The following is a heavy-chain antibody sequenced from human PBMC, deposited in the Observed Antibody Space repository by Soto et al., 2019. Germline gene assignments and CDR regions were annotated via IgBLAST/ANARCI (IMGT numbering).Heavy chain of an antibody. CDR2: ISSSSSTI. V-gene: IGHV3-48*02. D-gene: IGHD5-12*01. CDR1: GFTFSSYS. Sequence: GGSLRLSCAPSGFTFSSYSMNWVRHAPGKGLEWVSYISSSSSTIYYAYSVKGRFSISRDNAKNSLYLQMNSLRYEYTAVYYCAFGYDYGNDAFDIWVQGTMVTVSS. J-gene: IGHJ3*02. CDR3: AFGYDYGNDAFDI.